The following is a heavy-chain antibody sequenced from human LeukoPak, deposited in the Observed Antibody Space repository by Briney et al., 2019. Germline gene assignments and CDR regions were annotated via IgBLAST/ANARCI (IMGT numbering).Heavy chain of an antibody. CDR1: GFTFSSYA. D-gene: IGHD6-19*01. CDR3: ARGSGIAVAGTSSPFDY. CDR2: ISYDGSNK. Sequence: GRSLRLSCAASGFTFSSYAMHWVRQAPGKGLEWVAVISYDGSNKYYADSVKGRFTISRYNSKNTLYLQMNSLRAEDTAVYYCARGSGIAVAGTSSPFDYWGQGTLVTVSS. V-gene: IGHV3-30-3*01. J-gene: IGHJ4*02.